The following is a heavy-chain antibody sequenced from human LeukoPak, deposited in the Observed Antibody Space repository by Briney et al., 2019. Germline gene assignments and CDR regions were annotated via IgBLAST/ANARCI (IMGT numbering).Heavy chain of an antibody. Sequence: GGSLRLSCAASGFIFSSDSMNWVRQAPGKGLEWVSYISSSSSTIYYADSVKGRFTISRDNSKNTLSLQMSSLRAEDTAVYYCAKGSGRYYYDNSGYPLDYWGQGTLVTVSS. V-gene: IGHV3-48*01. CDR3: AKGSGRYYYDNSGYPLDY. J-gene: IGHJ4*02. CDR2: ISSSSSTI. CDR1: GFIFSSDS. D-gene: IGHD3-22*01.